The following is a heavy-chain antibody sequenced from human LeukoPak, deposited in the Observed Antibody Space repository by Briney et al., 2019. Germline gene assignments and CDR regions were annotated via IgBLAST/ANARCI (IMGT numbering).Heavy chain of an antibody. J-gene: IGHJ4*02. CDR3: ASPYGSGSYYRY. CDR2: IVSTSSLM. CDR1: GFTFSTYN. V-gene: IGHV3-21*01. D-gene: IGHD3-10*01. Sequence: PGGSLRLSCVASGFTFSTYNMNWVRQAPGKGLEWVSSIVSTSSLMSYSDSVKGRFTISRDNAKKSLYLQMNSLRAEDTAVYYCASPYGSGSYYRYWGQGTLLTVSS.